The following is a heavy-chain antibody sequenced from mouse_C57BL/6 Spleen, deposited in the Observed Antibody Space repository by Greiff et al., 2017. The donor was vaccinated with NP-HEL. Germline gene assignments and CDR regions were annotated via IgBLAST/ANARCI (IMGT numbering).Heavy chain of an antibody. CDR3: ARGGNYPSYWYFDV. Sequence: VQLQQSGPELVKPGASVKISCKASGYSFTGYYMNWVKQSPEKSLEWIGEINPSTGGTTYNQKFKAKATLTVDKSSSTAYMQLKSLTSEDSAVYYCARGGNYPSYWYFDVWGTGTTVTVSS. CDR1: GYSFTGYY. D-gene: IGHD2-1*01. V-gene: IGHV1-42*01. CDR2: INPSTGGT. J-gene: IGHJ1*03.